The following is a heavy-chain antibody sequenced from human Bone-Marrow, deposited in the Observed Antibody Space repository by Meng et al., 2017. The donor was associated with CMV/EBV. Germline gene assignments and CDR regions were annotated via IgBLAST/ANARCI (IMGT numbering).Heavy chain of an antibody. Sequence: GGSLRLSCAASGFSVSSSYMSWVRQAPGKGLEWVSVIYAAGRTYYADSVKGRFTISRDNSKNMVYLLMDSLTDEDTAVFYCARSSRSGSYPHYFDYWGQGTLATVSS. CDR1: GFSVSSSY. J-gene: IGHJ4*02. D-gene: IGHD1-26*01. CDR2: IYAAGRT. V-gene: IGHV3-53*01. CDR3: ARSSRSGSYPHYFDY.